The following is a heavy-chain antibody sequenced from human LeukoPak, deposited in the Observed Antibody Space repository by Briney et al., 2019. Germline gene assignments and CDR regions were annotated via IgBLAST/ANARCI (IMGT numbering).Heavy chain of an antibody. CDR3: ARALPGSGSYAVLDY. J-gene: IGHJ4*02. CDR2: INWNGGRT. CDR1: GFTFDDYG. V-gene: IGHV3-20*04. D-gene: IGHD1-26*01. Sequence: GGSLRLSCADSGFTFDDYGMRWVRQAPGKGVEWVCGINWNGGRTVYAESVKGGFTISREKEKNSLYLQMNSLRAEHTALYYCARALPGSGSYAVLDYWGQGALVTVSS.